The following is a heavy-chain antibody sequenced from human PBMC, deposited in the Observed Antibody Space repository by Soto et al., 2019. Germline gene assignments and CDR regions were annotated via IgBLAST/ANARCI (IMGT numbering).Heavy chain of an antibody. Sequence: QVQLVQSGAEVKKPGSSVKVSCKASGGTFISYTISWVRQAPGQGLEWMGRIIPILGIANYAQKFQGRVTITADKSTSTAYMELSSLRSEDTAVYYCARDDGLAYCGGDCYSWGQGTLVTVSS. CDR3: ARDDGLAYCGGDCYS. D-gene: IGHD2-21*02. J-gene: IGHJ4*02. CDR1: GGTFISYT. CDR2: IIPILGIA. V-gene: IGHV1-69*02.